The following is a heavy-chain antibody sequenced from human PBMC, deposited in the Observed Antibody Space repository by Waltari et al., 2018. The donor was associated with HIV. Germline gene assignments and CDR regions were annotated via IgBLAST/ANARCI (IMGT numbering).Heavy chain of an antibody. CDR2: ISYDGSNK. V-gene: IGHV3-30*01. CDR3: ARATVTFDY. CDR1: GFTFSSYA. D-gene: IGHD4-17*01. Sequence: QVQLVESGGGVVQPGRYLRLSCAASGFTFSSYAIHWVRQAPGKGLEWVAVISYDGSNKYYADSVKGRFTISRDNSKNTLYLQMNSLRAEDTAVYYCARATVTFDYWGQGTLVTVSS. J-gene: IGHJ4*02.